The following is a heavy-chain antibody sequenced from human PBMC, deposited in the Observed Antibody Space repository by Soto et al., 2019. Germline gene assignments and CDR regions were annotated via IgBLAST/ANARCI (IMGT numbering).Heavy chain of an antibody. CDR1: GYTFTGYY. CDR3: AIAVAGVFDY. D-gene: IGHD6-19*01. V-gene: IGHV1-2*04. J-gene: IGHJ4*02. Sequence: ASVKVSCKASGYTFTGYYMHCVRQAPGQGLEWMGWINPNSGGTNYAQKFQGWVTMTRDTSISTAYMELSRLRSDDTAVYYCAIAVAGVFDYWGQGTLVTVSS. CDR2: INPNSGGT.